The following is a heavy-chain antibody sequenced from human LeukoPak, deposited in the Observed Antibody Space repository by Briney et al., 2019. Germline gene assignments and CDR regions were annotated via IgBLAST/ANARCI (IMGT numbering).Heavy chain of an antibody. CDR3: ARHKFVWLSIDYYYYGMDV. Sequence: PSETLSLTCTVSGGSISSGGYYWSWIRQPPGKGLEWIGYIYHSGSTYYNPSLKSRVTISVDTSKNQFSLKLSSVTAADTAVYYCARHKFVWLSIDYYYYGMDVWGQGTTVTVSS. D-gene: IGHD3-9*01. CDR2: IYHSGST. J-gene: IGHJ6*02. V-gene: IGHV4-30-2*01. CDR1: GGSISSGGYY.